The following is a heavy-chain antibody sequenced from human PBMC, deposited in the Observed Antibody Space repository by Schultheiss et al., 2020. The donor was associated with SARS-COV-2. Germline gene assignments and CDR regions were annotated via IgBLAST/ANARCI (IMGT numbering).Heavy chain of an antibody. CDR1: GYTFTGYY. V-gene: IGHV1-2*02. CDR3: AKDLTGYDDYGGFQH. Sequence: ASVKVSCKASGYTFTGYYMHWVRQAPGQGLEWMGWISGYSGHTNYAQKFQGRVTITADESTSTAYMELSSLRSDDTAVYYCAKDLTGYDDYGGFQHWGQGTLVTVSS. D-gene: IGHD4-23*01. J-gene: IGHJ1*01. CDR2: ISGYSGHT.